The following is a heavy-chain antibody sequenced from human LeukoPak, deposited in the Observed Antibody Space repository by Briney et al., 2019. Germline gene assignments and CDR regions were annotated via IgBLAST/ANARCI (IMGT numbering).Heavy chain of an antibody. J-gene: IGHJ4*02. CDR2: INNDGSST. CDR3: ASPPLSN. CDR1: GFTFSTYW. Sequence: GGSLSLSCAASGFTFSTYWMHWVRQAPGKGLVWVSRINNDGSSTTYADSVKGRFTISRDNAKNTLYLQMNSLSAEDTAVYYCASPPLSNWGQGTLVTVSS. V-gene: IGHV3-74*01.